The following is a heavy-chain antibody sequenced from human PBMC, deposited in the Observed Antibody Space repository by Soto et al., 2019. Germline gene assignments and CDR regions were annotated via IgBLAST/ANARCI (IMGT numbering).Heavy chain of an antibody. D-gene: IGHD5-18*01. CDR3: ARSFTTYRYAPGY. CDR1: GYTFTSYY. V-gene: IGHV1-46*01. J-gene: IGHJ4*02. Sequence: ASVKVSCKASGYTFTSYYMHWVRQAPGQGLEWMGIINPSGGSTSYAQKFQGRVTMTRDTSISTAYMELSSLRSEDTAVYYCARSFTTYRYAPGYWGQGTLVTVPS. CDR2: INPSGGST.